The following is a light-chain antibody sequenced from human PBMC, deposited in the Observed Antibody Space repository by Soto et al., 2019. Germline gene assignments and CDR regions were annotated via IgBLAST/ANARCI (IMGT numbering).Light chain of an antibody. CDR1: QSLLYSSNNKNY. CDR2: WAS. V-gene: IGKV4-1*01. J-gene: IGKJ4*01. CDR3: QQYYSIPPT. Sequence: DIVMTQSPDSLAVSLGERATINCKSSQSLLYSSNNKNYLTWYQHKPGQPPKLLIYWASTRKSGVPDRFSGSGSGTDFTLTISSLQAEDVAVYYCQQYYSIPPTFGGGTKVEIK.